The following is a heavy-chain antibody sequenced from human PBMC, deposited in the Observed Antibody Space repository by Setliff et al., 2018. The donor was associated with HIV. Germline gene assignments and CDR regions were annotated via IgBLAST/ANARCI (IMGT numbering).Heavy chain of an antibody. CDR1: GFTFGNYA. D-gene: IGHD3-3*01. CDR3: SRAQWLLSHWGFDP. Sequence: GGSLRLSCTASGFTFGNYAMSWFRQAPGKGLEWVGFIRSKAYGRTTEYAASVKGRFTISRDDSKSIASLQMNNLKTEDTAVYYCSRAQWLLSHWGFDPWGQGTLVTVSS. J-gene: IGHJ5*02. CDR2: IRSKAYGRTT. V-gene: IGHV3-49*03.